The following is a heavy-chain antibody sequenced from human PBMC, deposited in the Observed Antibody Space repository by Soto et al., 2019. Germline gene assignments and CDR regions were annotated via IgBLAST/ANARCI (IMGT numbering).Heavy chain of an antibody. J-gene: IGHJ3*02. CDR3: ERDPGIAAAQADAFDI. D-gene: IGHD6-13*01. CDR2: IISSSSYI. CDR1: GFTFSSYS. V-gene: IGHV3-21*01. Sequence: EVQLVESGGGLVKPGGSLRLSCAASGFTFSSYSMNWVRHAPGKGLEWVSSIISSSSYIYYADSVKGRFTISRDKAKNSLYLQMNSLRAEDTAVYYCERDPGIAAAQADAFDIWGQGTMVTVSS.